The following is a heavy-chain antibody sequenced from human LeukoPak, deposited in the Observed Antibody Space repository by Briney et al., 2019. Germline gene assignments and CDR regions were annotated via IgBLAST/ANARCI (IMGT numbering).Heavy chain of an antibody. CDR3: AKLGSGSYYYYYYYYMDV. CDR1: GFTFSNYG. V-gene: IGHV3-23*01. J-gene: IGHJ6*03. D-gene: IGHD1-26*01. CDR2: ISSGGGST. Sequence: GGSLRLSCAASGFTFSNYGMNWVRQAPGKGLEWVSGISSGGGSTYYADSVKGRFTISRDNSKNTLYLQMNSLRAEDTAVYYCAKLGSGSYYYYYYYYMDVWGKGTTVTISS.